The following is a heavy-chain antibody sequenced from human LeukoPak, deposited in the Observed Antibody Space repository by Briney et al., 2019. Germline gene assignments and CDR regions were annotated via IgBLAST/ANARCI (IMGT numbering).Heavy chain of an antibody. CDR1: GGSISSYY. CDR3: ARDKLGATGAFDI. V-gene: IGHV4-59*01. J-gene: IGHJ3*02. CDR2: IYYSGST. Sequence: SETLSLTCTVSGGSISSYYWSWIRQPPGKGLEWIGYIYYSGSTNYNPSLKSRVTISVDTSKNQFSLKLSSVTAADTAVYYCARDKLGATGAFDIWGQGTMVTVSS. D-gene: IGHD5-12*01.